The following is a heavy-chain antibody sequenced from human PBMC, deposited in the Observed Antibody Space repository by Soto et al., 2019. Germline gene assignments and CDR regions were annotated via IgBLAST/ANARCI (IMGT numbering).Heavy chain of an antibody. Sequence: QVQLVESGGGVVQPGRSLRLSCAASGFTFSSYGMHWVRQAPGKGLEWVAVLWYDGSNKYYADSVKGRFTISRDNSKNTLYLQMNSLRAEDTAVYYCARGYGWFDPWGQGTVVNVSS. J-gene: IGHJ5*02. CDR2: LWYDGSNK. CDR1: GFTFSSYG. D-gene: IGHD6-13*01. CDR3: ARGYGWFDP. V-gene: IGHV3-33*01.